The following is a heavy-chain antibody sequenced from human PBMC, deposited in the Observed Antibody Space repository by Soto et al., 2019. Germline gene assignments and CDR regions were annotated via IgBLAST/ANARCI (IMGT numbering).Heavy chain of an antibody. CDR2: IYYSGST. J-gene: IGHJ4*02. CDR3: ARGGSDQPDYYFDY. V-gene: IGHV4-59*01. D-gene: IGHD3-3*01. Sequence: LSVTCTVSFCSISIYYLSWIRQPPGKGLEWIGYIYYSGSTNYNPSLKSRVTISVDTSKNQFSLKLSSVTAADTAVYYCARGGSDQPDYYFDYWGQGTLVTVSS. CDR1: FCSISIYY.